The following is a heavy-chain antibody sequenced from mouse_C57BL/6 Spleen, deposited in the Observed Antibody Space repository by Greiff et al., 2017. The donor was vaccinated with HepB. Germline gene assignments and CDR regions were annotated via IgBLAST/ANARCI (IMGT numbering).Heavy chain of an antibody. D-gene: IGHD2-4*01. CDR1: GFNIKNTY. CDR2: IDPANGNT. J-gene: IGHJ3*01. Sequence: EVMLVESVAELVRPGASVKLSCTASGFNIKNTYMHWVKQRPEQGLEWIGRIDPANGNTKYAPKFQGKATITADTSSNTAYLQLSSLTSEDTAIYYCARERDYDYDEGFAYWGQGTLVTVSA. V-gene: IGHV14-3*01. CDR3: ARERDYDYDEGFAY.